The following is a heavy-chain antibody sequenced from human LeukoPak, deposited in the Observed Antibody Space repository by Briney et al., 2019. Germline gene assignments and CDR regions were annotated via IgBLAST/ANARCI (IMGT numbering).Heavy chain of an antibody. CDR1: GGSISSSSYY. J-gene: IGHJ4*02. D-gene: IGHD3-10*01. V-gene: IGHV4-39*07. CDR3: ARDGNYYGSVDY. CDR2: IHYGGST. Sequence: PSETLSLTFTVSGGSISSSSYYWGWIRQPPGKGLEWIGSIHYGGSTYYTASLKSRVTMSVDTSKNQFSLKLSSVTAADTAVYYCARDGNYYGSVDYWGQGTLVTVSS.